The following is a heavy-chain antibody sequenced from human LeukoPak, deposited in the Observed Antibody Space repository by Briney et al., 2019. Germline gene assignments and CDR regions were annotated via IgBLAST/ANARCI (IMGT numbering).Heavy chain of an antibody. J-gene: IGHJ4*02. D-gene: IGHD3-10*01. CDR1: GSTFTTYS. CDR2: ISAYNGDT. CDR3: GCAQCRGEDDH. V-gene: IGHV1-18*01. Sequence: ASVKVSCKASGSTFTTYSISWVRRAPGQRLEWMGWISAYNGDTNYAQKLQGRVTMTTDTSTSTDYMELRSLRPDDRAVYYCGCAQCRGEDDHWEQGTLVTVSS.